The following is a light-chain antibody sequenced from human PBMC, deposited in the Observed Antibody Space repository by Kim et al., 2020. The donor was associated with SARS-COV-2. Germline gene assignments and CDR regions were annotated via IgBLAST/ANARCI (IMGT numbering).Light chain of an antibody. CDR3: QTWATGMQV. CDR1: RGHSTYA. Sequence: AAVRPTCPRPRGHSTYAIAWHQLRPGKGPRFLLKNNSEGTHTKGDGIPDRFSGSNSGAERYLIISSLHSEDEADYYCQTWATGMQVFGGGTQLTVL. CDR2: NNSEGTH. V-gene: IGLV4-69*01. J-gene: IGLJ3*02.